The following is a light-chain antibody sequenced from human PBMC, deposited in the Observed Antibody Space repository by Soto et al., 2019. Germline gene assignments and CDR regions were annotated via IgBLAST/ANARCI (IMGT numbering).Light chain of an antibody. CDR2: AVT. V-gene: IGLV2-11*01. Sequence: QSVLTQPRSVSGSPGQSVTISCTGTSSDVGGYNYVSWYQQYPGKAPKVMIYAVTKRPSGVPDRISGSKSGNTASLTISGLQAEDEAHYYCCSYAGSYTHYVFGTGTKVTVL. CDR1: SSDVGGYNY. CDR3: CSYAGSYTHYV. J-gene: IGLJ1*01.